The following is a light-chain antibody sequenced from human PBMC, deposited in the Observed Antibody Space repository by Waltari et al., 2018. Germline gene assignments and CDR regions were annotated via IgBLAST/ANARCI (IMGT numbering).Light chain of an antibody. CDR2: AAS. V-gene: IGKV1-39*01. Sequence: DIQMTQSPPSLSASVGDRVTITCRASQNITTYLNWYQQKPGKAPNLLIYAASNLQNGVPSRFSGSGSGTDFAVTISSLQPEDFSTYYCQQSHSTPYTFGQGTKLEI. J-gene: IGKJ2*01. CDR1: QNITTY. CDR3: QQSHSTPYT.